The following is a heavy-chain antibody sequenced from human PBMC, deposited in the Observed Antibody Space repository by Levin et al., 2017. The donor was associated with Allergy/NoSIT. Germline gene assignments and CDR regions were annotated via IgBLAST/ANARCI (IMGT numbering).Heavy chain of an antibody. Sequence: SETLSLTCTVSGGSISSGSYYWSWIRQPAGTGLEWIGRIYTTGSTNYNPSLKSRVTISVDTSKNQFSLKLNSVTAADTAVYFCARARATMVRGIIKPRETYNMKKPASAYWYFDRWGRGTLVTVSS. D-gene: IGHD3-10*01. CDR2: IYTTGST. CDR1: GGSISSGSYY. V-gene: IGHV4-61*02. J-gene: IGHJ2*01. CDR3: ARARATMVRGIIKPRETYNMKKPASAYWYFDR.